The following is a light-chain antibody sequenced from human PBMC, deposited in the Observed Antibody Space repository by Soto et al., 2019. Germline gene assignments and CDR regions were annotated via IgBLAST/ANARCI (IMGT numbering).Light chain of an antibody. CDR3: QQTYRTPLT. J-gene: IGKJ4*01. CDR2: GAF. CDR1: QSISDS. V-gene: IGKV1-39*01. Sequence: DIHMTQSPSSLSALVGDRSTITCRASQSISDSLNWYQYKPGKAPKLLIYGAFTLHSGVPSRFSGSGSGTDYTLTISNLQPEDFASYYCQQTYRTPLTFGGGTKVDIK.